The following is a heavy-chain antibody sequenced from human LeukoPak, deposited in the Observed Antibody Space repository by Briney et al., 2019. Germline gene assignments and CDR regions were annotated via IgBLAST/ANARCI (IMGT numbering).Heavy chain of an antibody. D-gene: IGHD1-26*01. V-gene: IGHV3-72*01. Sequence: GGSLRLSCAASGLTSSDHYMDWVRQAPGKGLEWVGRTRNKANSYTTEYAASVKGRFTISRDDSKNSLYLQMNSLKNEDTAVYYCARSGSYSYLEYWGQGTLVTVSS. CDR1: GLTSSDHY. CDR3: ARSGSYSYLEY. CDR2: TRNKANSYTT. J-gene: IGHJ4*02.